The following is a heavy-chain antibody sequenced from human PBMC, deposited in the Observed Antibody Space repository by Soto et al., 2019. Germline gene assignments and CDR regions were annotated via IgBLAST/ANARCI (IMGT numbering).Heavy chain of an antibody. D-gene: IGHD2-2*01. V-gene: IGHV1-3*01. CDR1: GYTFTSYA. Sequence: ASVKVSCKASGYTFTSYAMHWVRQAPGQRLEWMGWINAGNGNTKYSQKFQGRVTITRETSASTAYMELRRLRSEDTAVYYCARSPAGGVPAFDYWGKGRLATVFS. CDR3: ARSPAGGVPAFDY. CDR2: INAGNGNT. J-gene: IGHJ4*02.